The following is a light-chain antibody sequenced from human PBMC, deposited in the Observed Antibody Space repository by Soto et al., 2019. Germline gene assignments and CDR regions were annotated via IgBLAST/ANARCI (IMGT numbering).Light chain of an antibody. V-gene: IGKV3-15*01. CDR1: HSVSTR. Sequence: EIVMTQSPATLSVSPGERATLSCRASHSVSTRLAWYQQKPGQAPSLLIYDASTRATGLPARFSGSGSGTDFTLTISSLQSEDFAVYYCQHYTNWPLTFGGGTKVEIK. J-gene: IGKJ4*01. CDR2: DAS. CDR3: QHYTNWPLT.